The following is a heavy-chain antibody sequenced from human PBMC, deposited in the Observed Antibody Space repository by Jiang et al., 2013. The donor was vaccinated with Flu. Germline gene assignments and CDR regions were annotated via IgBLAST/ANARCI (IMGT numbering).Heavy chain of an antibody. J-gene: IGHJ4*02. CDR2: INTNTGNP. CDR3: ARESRDYFDY. Sequence: EWMGWINTNTGNPTYAQGFTGRFVFSLDTSVSTAYLQISSLKAEDTAVYYCARESRDYFDYWGQGTLVTVSS. V-gene: IGHV7-4-1*02.